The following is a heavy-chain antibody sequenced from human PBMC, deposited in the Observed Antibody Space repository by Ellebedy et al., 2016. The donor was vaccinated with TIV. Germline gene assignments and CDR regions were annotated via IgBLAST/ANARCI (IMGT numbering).Heavy chain of an antibody. Sequence: AASVTVSCKASGYTFTSFNLNCVRQATGQGLEWMGWMNPNSGNTGYAQKFQGRVTITKNTSISTVYMELSSLRSEDTAVYSCARGRDYGDYWGQGTLVTVSS. CDR2: MNPNSGNT. J-gene: IGHJ4*02. V-gene: IGHV1-8*03. CDR1: GYTFTSFN. CDR3: ARGRDYGDY.